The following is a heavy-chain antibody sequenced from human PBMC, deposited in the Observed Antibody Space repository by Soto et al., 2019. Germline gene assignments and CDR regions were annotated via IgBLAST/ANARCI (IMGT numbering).Heavy chain of an antibody. D-gene: IGHD3-3*01. CDR3: ARDRRFLEWLEPGYDY. V-gene: IGHV4-59*12. J-gene: IGHJ4*02. CDR2: IYYSGST. Sequence: PSETLSLTCTVSGGSISSYYWSWIRQPQGKGLEWIGYIYYSGSTNYNPSLKSRVTISVDTSKNQFSLKLSSVTAADTAVYYCARDRRFLEWLEPGYDYWGQGTLVTVSS. CDR1: GGSISSYY.